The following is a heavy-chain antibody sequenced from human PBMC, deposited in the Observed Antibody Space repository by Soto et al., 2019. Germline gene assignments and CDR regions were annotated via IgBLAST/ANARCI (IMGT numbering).Heavy chain of an antibody. Sequence: QVQLQESGPGLVKPSQTLSLTCTVSGGSISSGDYYWSWIRQPPGKGLEWIGYIYYSGSTYYNPSLKSRVTRSVDTSKNQFSLKLSSVTAADTAVYYCARGTMITFGGVIANFDYWGQGTLVTVSS. V-gene: IGHV4-30-4*01. J-gene: IGHJ4*02. CDR1: GGSISSGDYY. CDR2: IYYSGST. D-gene: IGHD3-16*02. CDR3: ARGTMITFGGVIANFDY.